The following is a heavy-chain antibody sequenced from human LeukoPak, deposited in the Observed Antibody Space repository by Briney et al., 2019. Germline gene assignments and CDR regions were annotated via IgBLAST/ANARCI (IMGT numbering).Heavy chain of an antibody. CDR2: ISWNSGSI. Sequence: PGGSLRLSCAASGFTFDDYAMHWVRHAPGKGLEWVSGISWNSGSIGYADSVKGRFTISRDNAKNSLYLQMNSLRAEDTALYYCAKDYYGSGSYFDYWGQGTLVTVSS. J-gene: IGHJ4*02. D-gene: IGHD3-10*01. V-gene: IGHV3-9*01. CDR1: GFTFDDYA. CDR3: AKDYYGSGSYFDY.